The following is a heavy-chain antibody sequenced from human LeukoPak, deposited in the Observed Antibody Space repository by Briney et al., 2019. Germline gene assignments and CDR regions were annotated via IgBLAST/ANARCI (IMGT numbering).Heavy chain of an antibody. CDR1: GVTFSSDR. CDR2: ISSNSIYL. V-gene: IGHV3-21*01. D-gene: IGHD3-16*01. Sequence: GGALRLSCADYGVTFSSDRMKGVGQEPGKGLEWVSFISSNSIYLFYADSIKCRFTISRDNAKNSLSLQMTSLRAEHTAVYYCARDLIVWFWFFDYWCQGTLFIVS. CDR3: ARDLIVWFWFFDY. J-gene: IGHJ4*02.